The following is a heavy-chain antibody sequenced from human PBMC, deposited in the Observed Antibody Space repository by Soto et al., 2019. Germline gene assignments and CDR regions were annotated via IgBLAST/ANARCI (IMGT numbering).Heavy chain of an antibody. D-gene: IGHD1-26*01. Sequence: HPGGSLRLSCAASGFTFSSYWMHWVRQAPGKGLVWVSRINSDGSSTSYADSVKGRFTISRDNAKNTLYLQMNSLRAEDTAVYYCARKVGATVYYYYGMDVWGQGTTVTVSS. CDR3: ARKVGATVYYYYGMDV. V-gene: IGHV3-74*01. J-gene: IGHJ6*02. CDR2: INSDGSST. CDR1: GFTFSSYW.